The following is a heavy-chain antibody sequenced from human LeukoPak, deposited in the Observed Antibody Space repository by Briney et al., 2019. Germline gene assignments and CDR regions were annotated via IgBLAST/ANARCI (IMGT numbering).Heavy chain of an antibody. D-gene: IGHD7-27*01. CDR1: GFTVSSNY. CDR2: GPSGDNT. Sequence: PGGSLRLSCAASGFTVSSNYMSWVRQAPGKGLEWVSGIGPSGDNTYYADSVKGRFTISRDNSRNTVLLQMNSLTAEDTAVYYCGRDLNWGAFDIRGLGAMVTVSS. CDR3: GRDLNWGAFDI. J-gene: IGHJ3*02. V-gene: IGHV3-53*01.